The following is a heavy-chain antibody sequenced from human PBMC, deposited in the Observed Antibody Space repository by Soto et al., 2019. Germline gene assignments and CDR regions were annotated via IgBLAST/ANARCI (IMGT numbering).Heavy chain of an antibody. V-gene: IGHV1-18*01. CDR2: ISAYNGNT. CDR1: GYTFTSYG. Sequence: ASVKVSCKVSGYTFTSYGISWVRQAPGQGLEWMGWISAYNGNTNYAQKIQGRVTMTTDTSTSTAYMELRSLRSDDTAVYYCARDEIIAVAGLSYYGMYVWGKGSTVPISS. CDR3: ARDEIIAVAGLSYYGMYV. D-gene: IGHD6-19*01. J-gene: IGHJ6*01.